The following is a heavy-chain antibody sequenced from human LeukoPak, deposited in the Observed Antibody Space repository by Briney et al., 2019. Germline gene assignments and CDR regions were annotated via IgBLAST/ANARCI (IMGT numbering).Heavy chain of an antibody. CDR3: ARLETGYSSGWYYYYYYGMDV. V-gene: IGHV4-39*07. D-gene: IGHD6-19*01. CDR2: IYYSGST. Sequence: PSETLSLTCTVSGGSISSSSYYWGWIRQPPGKGLEWIGSIYYSGSTYYNPSLKSRVTISVDTSKNQFSLKLSSVTAADTAVYYCARLETGYSSGWYYYYYYGMDVWGQGTTVTVSS. J-gene: IGHJ6*02. CDR1: GGSISSSSYY.